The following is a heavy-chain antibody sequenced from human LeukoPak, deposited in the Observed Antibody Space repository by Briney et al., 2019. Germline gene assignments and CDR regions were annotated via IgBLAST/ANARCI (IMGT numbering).Heavy chain of an antibody. CDR1: GFTFSSYG. CDR3: AKGLEGYCSSTSCPYFDY. D-gene: IGHD2-2*01. Sequence: GSLRLSCAASGFTFSSYGMHWVRQAPGKGLEWVAVISYDGSNKYYADSVKGRFTISRDNSKNTLYLQMNSLRAEDTAVYYCAKGLEGYCSSTSCPYFDYWGQGTLVTVSS. CDR2: ISYDGSNK. V-gene: IGHV3-30*18. J-gene: IGHJ4*02.